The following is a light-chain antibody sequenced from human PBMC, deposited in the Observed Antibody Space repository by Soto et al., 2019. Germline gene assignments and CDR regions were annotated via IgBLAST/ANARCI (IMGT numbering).Light chain of an antibody. CDR3: QQVNDYPHT. Sequence: DIQLTQSPSFLSASVGDRVTITCRASQGISSHLAWYQQIPGKGPKLLIYAASTLQSGVPSRFSGSGSGTEFTLAISSLQPEDFATYYCQQVNDYPHTFGQGTKLEI. CDR1: QGISSH. CDR2: AAS. V-gene: IGKV1-9*01. J-gene: IGKJ2*01.